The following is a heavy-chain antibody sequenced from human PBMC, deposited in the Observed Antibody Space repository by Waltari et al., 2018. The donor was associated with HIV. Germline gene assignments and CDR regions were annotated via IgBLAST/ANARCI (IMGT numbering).Heavy chain of an antibody. V-gene: IGHV4-59*01. CDR3: ARVGGGAVAGTFDY. CDR1: GGSISSYY. Sequence: QVQLQESGPGLVKPSETLSLTCTVSGGSISSYYWSWIRQPPGRGLEWIGYIYYSGSTNYNPSLKSRVTISVDTSKNQFSLKLSSVTAVDTAVYYCARVGGGAVAGTFDYWGQGTLVTVSS. CDR2: IYYSGST. J-gene: IGHJ4*02. D-gene: IGHD6-19*01.